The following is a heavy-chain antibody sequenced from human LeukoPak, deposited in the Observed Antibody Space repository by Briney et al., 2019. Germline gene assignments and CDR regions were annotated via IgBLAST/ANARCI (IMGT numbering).Heavy chain of an antibody. J-gene: IGHJ4*02. CDR3: AREYHYDSSGPLGSDY. CDR1: GFTFGDFA. Sequence: PGGSLRLSCTGVGFTFGDFAVSWVRQAPGKGLEWVSVIYSGGSTSYADSVKGRFTISRDNSKNTLYLQMNSLRAEDTAVYYCAREYHYDSSGPLGSDYWGQGTLVTVSS. V-gene: IGHV3-66*01. D-gene: IGHD3-22*01. CDR2: IYSGGST.